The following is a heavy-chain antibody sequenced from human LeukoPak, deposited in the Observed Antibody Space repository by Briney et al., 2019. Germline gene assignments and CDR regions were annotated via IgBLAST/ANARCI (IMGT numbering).Heavy chain of an antibody. Sequence: SETLSLTCTVSGGSISSYYWSWIRQPPGKGLEWIGYIYYSGSTNYNPSLKSRVTISVDTSKNQFSLKLSSVTAADTAVYYCASYVWGSYRSYYSDYWGQGTLVTVSS. CDR2: IYYSGST. V-gene: IGHV4-59*08. J-gene: IGHJ4*02. CDR3: ASYVWGSYRSYYSDY. CDR1: GGSISSYY. D-gene: IGHD3-16*02.